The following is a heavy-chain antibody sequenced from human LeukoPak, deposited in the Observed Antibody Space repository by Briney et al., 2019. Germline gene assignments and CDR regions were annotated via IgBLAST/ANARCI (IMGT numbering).Heavy chain of an antibody. D-gene: IGHD1-14*01. CDR1: GFTFYTSA. J-gene: IGHJ4*02. CDR3: ARGVEPLAANTLAY. V-gene: IGHV3-23*01. CDR2: ISGFGGST. Sequence: GGSLRLSCAASGFTFYTSAMTWVRQAPGKGLECVSTISGFGGSTFYADSVKGRFTISRDNARNTLYLQMNSLRAEDTAVYYCARGVEPLAANTLAYWGQGTLVTVSS.